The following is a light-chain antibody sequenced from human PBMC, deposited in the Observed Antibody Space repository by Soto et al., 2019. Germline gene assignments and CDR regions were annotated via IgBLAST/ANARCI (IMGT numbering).Light chain of an antibody. CDR2: NTF. CDR3: QSYDSRLTEYV. CDR1: TSNVGAGND. Sequence: QSVLTQPPSVSGAPGQRITISCTGSTSNVGAGNDVHWYQHLPGTAPKLLIYNTFNRPSGVPDRFSASKSATSASLAITGLQAEDEADYYCQSYDSRLTEYVFGTGTKLTVL. J-gene: IGLJ1*01. V-gene: IGLV1-40*01.